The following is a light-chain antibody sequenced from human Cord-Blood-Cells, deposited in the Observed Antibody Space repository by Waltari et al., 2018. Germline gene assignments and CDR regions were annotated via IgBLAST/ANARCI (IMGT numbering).Light chain of an antibody. Sequence: SYELTQPPSVSVSPGQTARITCSGDALPKHYAYWYQQKPGQAPLLVIYKDSERPSGIPERFSGSSSGTTVTLTISGVQAEDEADYYCQSADSSGTYPVFGGGTKLTVL. CDR1: ALPKHY. V-gene: IGLV3-25*03. CDR2: KDS. J-gene: IGLJ3*02. CDR3: QSADSSGTYPV.